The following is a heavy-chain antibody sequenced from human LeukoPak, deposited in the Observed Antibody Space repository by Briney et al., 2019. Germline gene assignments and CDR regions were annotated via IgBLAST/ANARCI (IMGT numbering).Heavy chain of an antibody. D-gene: IGHD4-23*01. J-gene: IGHJ4*02. CDR1: GGSISSSSYY. CDR2: IYYSGST. CDR3: ARRDGGHVDY. V-gene: IGHV4-39*01. Sequence: SETLSLTCTVSGGSISSSSYYWGWIRQPPGKGLEWIGSIYYSGSTYYNPSLKSRVTISVDTSKNQFSLKLSSVTAADTAVYYCARRDGGHVDYWGQGTLVTVSS.